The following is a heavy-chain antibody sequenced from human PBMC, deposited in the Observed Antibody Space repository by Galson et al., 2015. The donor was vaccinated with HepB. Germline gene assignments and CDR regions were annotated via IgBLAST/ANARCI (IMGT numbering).Heavy chain of an antibody. J-gene: IGHJ6*02. CDR2: PYFRSKWHN. Sequence: CAISGDSVASNSAVWNWIRQSPSRGLEWLGRPYFRSKWHNDYGISVKSRISINADTSQNQFSLHLSSVTPEDTAVYYCAYGSDVWGQGTTVIVSS. CDR1: GDSVASNSAV. CDR3: AYGSDV. V-gene: IGHV6-1*01.